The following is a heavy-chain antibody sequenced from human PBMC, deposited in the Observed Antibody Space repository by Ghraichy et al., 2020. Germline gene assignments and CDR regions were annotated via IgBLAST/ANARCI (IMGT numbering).Heavy chain of an antibody. J-gene: IGHJ4*02. D-gene: IGHD2-15*01. Sequence: SETLSLTCAVYGGPFGGYYWNLIRQPPGKGLEWIGEIYPTGSTNSNLSLASRITISVDASRKQFSLRLASVTAADTAIYYCARGRYCGGGGCYPRPYSFDSWGQGPLFTVS. CDR3: ARGRYCGGGGCYPRPYSFDS. CDR1: GGPFGGYY. CDR2: IYPTGST. V-gene: IGHV4-34*01.